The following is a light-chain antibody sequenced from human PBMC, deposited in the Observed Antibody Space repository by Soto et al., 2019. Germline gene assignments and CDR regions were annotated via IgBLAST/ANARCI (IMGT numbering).Light chain of an antibody. CDR1: SSDVGGYIY. CDR3: SSYTTSSSYV. J-gene: IGLJ1*01. CDR2: DVT. V-gene: IGLV2-14*01. Sequence: QSALTXPASVSGPPGQSITISCTGTSSDVGGYIYVSWYQQHPGKAPKLMIYDVTSRPSGVSYRFSGSKSGNTASLTISGLQAEDEADYYCSSYTTSSSYVFGTGTKVTVL.